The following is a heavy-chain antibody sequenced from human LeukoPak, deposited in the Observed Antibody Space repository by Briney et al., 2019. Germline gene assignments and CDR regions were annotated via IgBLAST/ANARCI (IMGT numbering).Heavy chain of an antibody. CDR2: ISGSGGST. J-gene: IGHJ3*02. Sequence: GASVKVSCKASGGTFSSYAMSWVRQAPGKGLEWVSAISGSGGSTYYADSVKGRFTISRDNSKNTLYLQMNSLRAEDTAVYYCALTMGFDIWGQGTMVTVSS. CDR1: GGTFSSYA. D-gene: IGHD3-10*01. V-gene: IGHV3-23*01. CDR3: ALTMGFDI.